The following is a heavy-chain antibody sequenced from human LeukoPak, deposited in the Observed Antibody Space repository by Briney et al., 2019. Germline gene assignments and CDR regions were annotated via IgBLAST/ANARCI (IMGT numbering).Heavy chain of an antibody. J-gene: IGHJ4*02. Sequence: GRSLRLSCAASGFTFSSYGMHWVRQAPGKGLEWGAVTWYDGSNKYYADSVKGRFTISRDNSKNTLYLQMNSLRAEDTAVYYCARGSAAAVAGTGEDFDYWGQGTLVTVSS. CDR1: GFTFSSYG. CDR3: ARGSAAAVAGTGEDFDY. V-gene: IGHV3-33*01. D-gene: IGHD6-19*01. CDR2: TWYDGSNK.